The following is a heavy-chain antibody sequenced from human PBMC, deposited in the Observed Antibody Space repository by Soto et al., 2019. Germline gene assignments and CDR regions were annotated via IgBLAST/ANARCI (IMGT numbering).Heavy chain of an antibody. CDR1: GFTFSSYA. D-gene: IGHD6-19*01. Sequence: QVQLVESGGGVVQPGRSLRLSCAASGFTFSSYAMHWVHQAPGKGLEWVAVISYDGSNKYYADSVKGRFTISRDNSKNTLYLQMNSLRAEDTAVYYCARSFLSSGLDNNASFDYWGQGTLVTVSS. J-gene: IGHJ4*02. CDR2: ISYDGSNK. CDR3: ARSFLSSGLDNNASFDY. V-gene: IGHV3-30-3*01.